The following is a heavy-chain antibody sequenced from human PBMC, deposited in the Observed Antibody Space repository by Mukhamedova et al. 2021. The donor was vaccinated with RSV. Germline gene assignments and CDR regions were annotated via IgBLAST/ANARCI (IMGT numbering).Heavy chain of an antibody. J-gene: IGHJ4*02. D-gene: IGHD6-13*01. V-gene: IGHV4-34*01. CDR3: ARGPTAARCSSSCTTFDY. CDR2: INHSGST. Sequence: IRQPPGKGLEWIGEINHSGSTIYNPSLKSRVTISVDTSKNQFSLKLSSVTAADTAVYYCARGPTAARCSSSCTTFDYWGQGTLVT.